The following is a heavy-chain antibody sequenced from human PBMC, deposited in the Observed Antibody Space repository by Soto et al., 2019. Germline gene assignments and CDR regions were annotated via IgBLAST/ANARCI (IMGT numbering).Heavy chain of an antibody. CDR1: GYSFTSYW. D-gene: IGHD5-18*01. Sequence: PGESLKISCKGSGYSFTSYWIGWVRQMPGKGLEWMGIIYPGDSDTRYSPSFQGQVTISADKPISTAYLQWSSLKASDTAMYYCARSPGIQLWYGFHAFDIWGQGKMVTV. V-gene: IGHV5-51*01. CDR3: ARSPGIQLWYGFHAFDI. CDR2: IYPGDSDT. J-gene: IGHJ3*02.